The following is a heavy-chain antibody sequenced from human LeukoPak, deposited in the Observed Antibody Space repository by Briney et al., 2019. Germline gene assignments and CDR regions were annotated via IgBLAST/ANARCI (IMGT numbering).Heavy chain of an antibody. CDR1: GFTFSSYG. CDR2: ISYDGSNK. J-gene: IGHJ4*02. D-gene: IGHD4-17*01. CDR3: ATGLRRYYLDY. Sequence: GGSLRLSCAASGFTFSSYGMHWVRQAPGKGLEWVAVISYDGSNKYYADSVKGRFTISRDNSKNTLYLQMNSLRAEDTAVYYCATGLRRYYLDYWGQGTLVTVSS. V-gene: IGHV3-30*03.